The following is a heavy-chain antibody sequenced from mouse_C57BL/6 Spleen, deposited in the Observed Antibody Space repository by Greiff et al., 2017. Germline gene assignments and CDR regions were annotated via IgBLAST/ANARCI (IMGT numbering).Heavy chain of an antibody. V-gene: IGHV5-17*01. J-gene: IGHJ4*01. Sequence: EVMLVESGGGLVKPGGSLKLSCAASGFTFSDYGMHWVRQAPEKGLEWVAYISSGSSTIYYADTVNGRFTISRDNAKNTLFLQMTSLRSEDTAMCYCARVRLPLAMDYWGQGTSVTVSS. CDR3: ARVRLPLAMDY. D-gene: IGHD2-4*01. CDR2: ISSGSSTI. CDR1: GFTFSDYG.